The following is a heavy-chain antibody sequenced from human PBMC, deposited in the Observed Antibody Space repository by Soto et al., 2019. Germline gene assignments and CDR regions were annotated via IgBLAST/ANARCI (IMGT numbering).Heavy chain of an antibody. CDR2: IIPIFGTA. J-gene: IGHJ4*02. D-gene: IGHD5-18*01. CDR3: ARDLRYSYGHRVFDY. CDR1: GGTFSSYA. V-gene: IGHV1-69*01. Sequence: QVQLVQSGAEVKKPGSSVKVSCKASGGTFSSYAISWVRQAPGQGLEWMGGIIPIFGTASYAQKFEGRVTITADESTSTAYMQLSSLRSEDTAVYYCARDLRYSYGHRVFDYWGQGTLVTVSS.